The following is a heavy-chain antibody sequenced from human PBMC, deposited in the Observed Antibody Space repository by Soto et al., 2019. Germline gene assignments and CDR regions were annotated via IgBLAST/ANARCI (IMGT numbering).Heavy chain of an antibody. V-gene: IGHV3-23*01. CDR3: AKKSTDSSGYSDY. CDR2: ISGSGGSS. Sequence: EVQLLESGGGLVQPGGSRRLSCATSGFTVSNYAMSWVRQAPGKGLEWVSGISGSGGSSYYADSVKGRFTISRDNSKNTLNLQMASLRAEDTAVYYCAKKSTDSSGYSDYWGQGTVVTVSS. D-gene: IGHD2-2*01. CDR1: GFTVSNYA. J-gene: IGHJ4*02.